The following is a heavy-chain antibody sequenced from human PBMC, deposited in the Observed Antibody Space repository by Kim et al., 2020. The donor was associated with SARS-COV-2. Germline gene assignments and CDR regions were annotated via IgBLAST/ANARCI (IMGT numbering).Heavy chain of an antibody. D-gene: IGHD3-16*02. J-gene: IGHJ4*02. Sequence: GGSLRLSCAASGFTFRSFDMHWVRQAPGKGLEWVALIWCDGSNKYYADSVKGRFTISRDNSKNTLYLQMNSLRAEDTAVYYCARDRMITFGGVIAHMYYFVFWGQGTLVTVSS. CDR1: GFTFRSFD. CDR3: ARDRMITFGGVIAHMYYFVF. CDR2: IWCDGSNK. V-gene: IGHV3-33*01.